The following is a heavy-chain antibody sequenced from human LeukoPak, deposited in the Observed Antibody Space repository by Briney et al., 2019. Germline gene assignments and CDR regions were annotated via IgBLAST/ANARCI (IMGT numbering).Heavy chain of an antibody. Sequence: PGGSQRLSCAASGFTFSSYAMSWVRQAPGKGLEWVSAISGSGGSTYYADSVKGRFTISRDNSKNTLYLQMNSLRAEDTAVYYCAKDRGLSGCFDYWGQGTLVTVSS. J-gene: IGHJ4*02. D-gene: IGHD3-10*01. CDR1: GFTFSSYA. CDR2: ISGSGGST. V-gene: IGHV3-23*01. CDR3: AKDRGLSGCFDY.